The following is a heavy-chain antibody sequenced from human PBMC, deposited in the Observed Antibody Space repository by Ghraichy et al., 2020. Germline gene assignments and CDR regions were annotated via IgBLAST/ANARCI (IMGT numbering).Heavy chain of an antibody. CDR3: ARGRGYSYAFDP. J-gene: IGHJ5*02. D-gene: IGHD5-18*01. V-gene: IGHV4-39*02. CDR1: GASMSSSTTYY. Sequence: SETLSLNCTVSGASMSSSTTYYWGWIRQPPGKGLEWIGSIYDGGRTHYNSPLNSRVTISVDKSMNQFSLHLTSVTAADTALYFCARGRGYSYAFDPWGPGTLVLVSS. CDR2: IYDGGRT.